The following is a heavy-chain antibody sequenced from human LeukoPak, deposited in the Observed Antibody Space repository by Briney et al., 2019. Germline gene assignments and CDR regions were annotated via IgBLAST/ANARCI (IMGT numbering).Heavy chain of an antibody. CDR2: INHSGST. D-gene: IGHD3-22*01. J-gene: IGHJ5*02. V-gene: IGHV4-34*01. Sequence: PSETLSLTCAVYGGSFSGYYWSWIRQPPGKGLEWIGEINHSGSTNYNPSLKSRVTISVDTSKNQFSLKLSSVTAADTAVYYCARASYDSSGYYYNWFDPWGQGTLVTVSS. CDR1: GGSFSGYY. CDR3: ARASYDSSGYYYNWFDP.